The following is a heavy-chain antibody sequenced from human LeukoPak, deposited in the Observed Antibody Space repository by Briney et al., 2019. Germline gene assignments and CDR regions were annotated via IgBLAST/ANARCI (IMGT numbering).Heavy chain of an antibody. Sequence: GGSLRLSCAASGFTFSSYGMHWVRQAPGKGLEWVAVISYDGSNKYYADSVKGRFTISRDNAKNSLYLQMNSLRAEDTAVYYCAREESGMDVWGQGTTVTVSS. CDR3: AREESGMDV. J-gene: IGHJ6*02. V-gene: IGHV3-30*03. CDR1: GFTFSSYG. CDR2: ISYDGSNK.